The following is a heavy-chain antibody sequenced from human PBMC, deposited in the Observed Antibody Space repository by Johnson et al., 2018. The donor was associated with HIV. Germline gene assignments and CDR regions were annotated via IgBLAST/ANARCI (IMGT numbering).Heavy chain of an antibody. CDR2: IYSGGST. D-gene: IGHD3/OR15-3a*01. CDR3: TTAELGWTGLGAFDI. Sequence: VQLVESGGGVARPGGSLRLSCVASGFTFDDYGMSWVRQAPGKGLEWVSVIYSGGSTYYADSVKGRFPNSRDNSKNTLYLQMNSLKTEDTAVYYCTTAELGWTGLGAFDIWGQGTMVTVSS. V-gene: IGHV3-23*03. J-gene: IGHJ3*02. CDR1: GFTFDDYG.